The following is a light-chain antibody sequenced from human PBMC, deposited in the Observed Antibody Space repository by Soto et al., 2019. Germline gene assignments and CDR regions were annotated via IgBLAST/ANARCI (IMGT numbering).Light chain of an antibody. CDR2: KAS. V-gene: IGKV1-5*03. CDR3: QQYNSYSP. CDR1: QSISSW. J-gene: IGKJ1*01. Sequence: DIQMTQSPSTLSASLGDRVTITCRASQSISSWLAWYQQKPGRAPKLLIYKASSLESGVPSRLSGSGSGTEFTLTISSQQPDDFATYYCQQYNSYSPFGQGTKVDIK.